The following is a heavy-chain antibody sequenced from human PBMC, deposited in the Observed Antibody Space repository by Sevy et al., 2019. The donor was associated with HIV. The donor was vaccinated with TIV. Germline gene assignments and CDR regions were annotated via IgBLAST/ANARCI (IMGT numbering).Heavy chain of an antibody. D-gene: IGHD2-2*01. Sequence: GGSLRLSCAASGFTFSRYWMSWVRQAPGKGLEWVANIKVDGSEKYYVDSVKGRFTISRDNAKNALYLQMNSLRAEDRAVYYGARDCSSTRCLWGMDVWGQGTTVTVSS. CDR2: IKVDGSEK. CDR3: ARDCSSTRCLWGMDV. J-gene: IGHJ6*02. V-gene: IGHV3-7*03. CDR1: GFTFSRYW.